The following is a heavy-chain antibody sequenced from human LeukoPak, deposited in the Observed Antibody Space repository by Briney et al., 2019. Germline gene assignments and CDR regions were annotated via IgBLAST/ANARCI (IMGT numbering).Heavy chain of an antibody. D-gene: IGHD1-7*01. V-gene: IGHV3-23*01. J-gene: IGHJ6*02. CDR2: ISGSGGST. CDR3: AKAPGTTPRYYYGMDV. CDR1: GFTFSSYS. Sequence: GGSLRLSCAASGFTFSSYSMNWVRQAPGKGLEWVSAISGSGGSTYYADSVKGRFTISRDNSKNTLYLQMNSLRAEDTAVYYCAKAPGTTPRYYYGMDVWGQGTTVTVSS.